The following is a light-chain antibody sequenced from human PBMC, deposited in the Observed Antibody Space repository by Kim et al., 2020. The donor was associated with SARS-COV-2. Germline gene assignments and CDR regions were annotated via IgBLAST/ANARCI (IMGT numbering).Light chain of an antibody. CDR3: AAWDDSLNGPHVV. CDR1: SSNIGSNT. CDR2: SNN. J-gene: IGLJ2*01. Sequence: QSVLTQPPSASGTPGQWVTISCSGSSSNIGSNTVNWYQQLPGTAPKLLIYSNNQRPSGVPDRFSGSKSGTSASLAISGLQSEDEADYYCAAWDDSLNGPHVVFGGGTQLTVL. V-gene: IGLV1-44*01.